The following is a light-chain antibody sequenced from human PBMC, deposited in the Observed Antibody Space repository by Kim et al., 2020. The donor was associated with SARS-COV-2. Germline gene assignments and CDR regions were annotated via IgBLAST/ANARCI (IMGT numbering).Light chain of an antibody. Sequence: DIQMTQSPSSLSASVGDRVTITCRASQGISNSLAWYQQKPGKGPKLLIYDASALQSGVPSRFSGSGSGTDFTLTISSLQPEDVATYYCQKYDRAPRTLGQGTKVDIK. CDR1: QGISNS. J-gene: IGKJ1*01. CDR2: DAS. V-gene: IGKV1-27*01. CDR3: QKYDRAPRT.